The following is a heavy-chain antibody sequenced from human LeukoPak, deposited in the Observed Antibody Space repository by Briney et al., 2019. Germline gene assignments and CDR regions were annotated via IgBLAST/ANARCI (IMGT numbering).Heavy chain of an antibody. D-gene: IGHD3-10*01. CDR1: GGSISSSSYY. V-gene: IGHV4-39*01. CDR2: IYYSGST. Sequence: SETLSLTCTVSGGSISSSSYYWGWIRQPPGKGLEWIGSIYYSGSTYYNPSLKSRVTISVDTSKNQFSLKLSSVTAADTAVYYCARHGAYGSGSYGSSYYMDVWGKGTTVTISS. CDR3: ARHGAYGSGSYGSSYYMDV. J-gene: IGHJ6*03.